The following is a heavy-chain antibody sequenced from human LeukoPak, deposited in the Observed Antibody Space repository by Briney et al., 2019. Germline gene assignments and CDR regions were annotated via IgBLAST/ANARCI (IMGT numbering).Heavy chain of an antibody. D-gene: IGHD3-22*01. CDR2: MYYSGST. Sequence: ASETLSLTCTVSGDSITGSSYYWGWIRQPPGKGLEWIGSMYYSGSTYSNPSLKSRVTISADTSKNQFSLKLKPVTAADTAVYYCARQYYDSTGYYYFDYWGQGTLVTVSS. CDR3: ARQYYDSTGYYYFDY. J-gene: IGHJ4*02. CDR1: GDSITGSSYY. V-gene: IGHV4-39*01.